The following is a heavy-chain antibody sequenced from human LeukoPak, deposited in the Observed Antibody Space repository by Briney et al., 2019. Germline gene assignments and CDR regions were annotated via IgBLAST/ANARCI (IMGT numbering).Heavy chain of an antibody. J-gene: IGHJ4*02. CDR3: ARRELLYYFDY. CDR1: GGSISSGGYY. D-gene: IGHD3-10*01. Sequence: SQTLSLTCTVSGGSISSGGYYWSWIRQHPGKGLEWIGYIYYSGSTYCNPSLKSRVTISVDTSKNQFSLKLSSVTAADTAVYYCARRELLYYFDYWGQGTLVTVSS. CDR2: IYYSGST. V-gene: IGHV4-31*03.